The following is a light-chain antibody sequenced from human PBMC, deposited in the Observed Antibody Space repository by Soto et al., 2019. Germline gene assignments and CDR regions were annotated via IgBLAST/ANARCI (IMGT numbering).Light chain of an antibody. CDR2: GAS. CDR1: QSINTN. J-gene: IGKJ1*01. V-gene: IGKV3-15*01. CDR3: QHYNDRPPWT. Sequence: IVMTQSPATLSVSPGERATLSCRASQSINTNLAWFQQKPGRAPRLLIFGASTRATDIPAGFSGSGSGTEFTLTISTLQSEDFAVYYCQHYNDRPPWTFGQGTKVDIK.